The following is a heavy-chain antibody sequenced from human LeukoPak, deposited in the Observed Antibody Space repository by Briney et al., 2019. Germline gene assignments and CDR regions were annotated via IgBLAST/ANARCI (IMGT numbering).Heavy chain of an antibody. CDR2: IYTSGST. D-gene: IGHD6-19*01. J-gene: IGHJ4*02. V-gene: IGHV4-61*02. Sequence: SETLSLTCTVSGGSISSGSYNWSWIRQPAGKGLEWIVRIYTSGSTNYNPSLKSRVTISVDTSKNQFSLKLSSVTAADTAVYYCASPSAYSSGWFRFDYWGQGTLVTVSS. CDR1: GGSISSGSYN. CDR3: ASPSAYSSGWFRFDY.